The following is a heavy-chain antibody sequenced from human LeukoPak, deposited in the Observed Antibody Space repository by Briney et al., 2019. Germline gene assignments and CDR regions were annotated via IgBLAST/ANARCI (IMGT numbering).Heavy chain of an antibody. CDR3: ADVVVVAATPGYFQH. V-gene: IGHV4-59*01. CDR1: GGSISSYY. Sequence: SETLSLTCTVSGGSISSYYWSWIRQPPGKGLESIGYIYYSGSTNYKPSLKSRVTISVDTSKNQFSLKLSSVTAADTAVYYCADVVVVAATPGYFQHWGQGTLVTVSS. CDR2: IYYSGST. J-gene: IGHJ1*01. D-gene: IGHD2-15*01.